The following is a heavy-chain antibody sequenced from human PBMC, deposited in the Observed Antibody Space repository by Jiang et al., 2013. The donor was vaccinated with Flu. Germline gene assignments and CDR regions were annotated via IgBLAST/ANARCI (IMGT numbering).Heavy chain of an antibody. J-gene: IGHJ5*02. V-gene: IGHV4-38-2*01. Sequence: TCAVSGYSISSAYYWGWIRQPPGKGLEWDWDYLSYGSTYYNPSLKSRVTMSVDTSKNQFSLKLSSVTAADTAVYYCARGWGGAPPFLNWFDPWGQGTLVTVSS. CDR1: GYSISSAYY. CDR3: ARGWGGAPPFLNWFDP. D-gene: IGHD6-6*01. CDR2: LSYGST.